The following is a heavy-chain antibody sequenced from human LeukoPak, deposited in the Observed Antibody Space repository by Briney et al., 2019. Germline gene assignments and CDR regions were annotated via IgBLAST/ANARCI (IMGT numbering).Heavy chain of an antibody. D-gene: IGHD2-15*01. V-gene: IGHV3-53*01. Sequence: PGGSLRLPCEASGFPVSDSYMSWVRQAPGMGLEWVSVIYGAGATYYADSVRGRFTISRDNSKNTLYLQMTSLRAEDTAFYYCATLLPASRHDFQYWGQGALVTVSS. J-gene: IGHJ4*02. CDR3: ATLLPASRHDFQY. CDR2: IYGAGAT. CDR1: GFPVSDSY.